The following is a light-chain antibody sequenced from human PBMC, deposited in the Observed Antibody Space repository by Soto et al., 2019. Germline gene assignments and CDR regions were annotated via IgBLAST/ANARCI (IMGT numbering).Light chain of an antibody. Sequence: DIQMTQSPSTLPASVGDRVTITCRASQSISNWLAWYQQKPGKAPKLLLYDASALPRGVPSRFSGSGSGTKFTLTIASLQPDDFATYYCQQYETFSGTFGPGTKVDI. V-gene: IGKV1-5*01. CDR3: QQYETFSGT. CDR1: QSISNW. J-gene: IGKJ1*01. CDR2: DAS.